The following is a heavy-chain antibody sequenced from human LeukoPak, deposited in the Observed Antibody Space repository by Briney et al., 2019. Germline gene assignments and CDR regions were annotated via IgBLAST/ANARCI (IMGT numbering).Heavy chain of an antibody. CDR3: ARTTITIFGVVGGYFDY. V-gene: IGHV4-59*12. CDR1: GGSISSYY. Sequence: SETLSLTCTVSGGSISSYYWSWIRQPPGKGLEWIGYIYHSGSTYYNPSLKSRVTISVDRSKNQFSLKLSSVTAADTAVYYCARTTITIFGVVGGYFDYWGQGTLVTVSS. CDR2: IYHSGST. J-gene: IGHJ4*02. D-gene: IGHD3-3*01.